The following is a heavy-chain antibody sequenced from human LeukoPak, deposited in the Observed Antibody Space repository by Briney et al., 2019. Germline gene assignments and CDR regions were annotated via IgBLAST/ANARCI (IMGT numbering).Heavy chain of an antibody. CDR3: ARQSSDILTGYYRGPYYYYGMDV. D-gene: IGHD3-9*01. J-gene: IGHJ6*02. Sequence: SETLSLTCTVSGGSISSSNYYWGWIRQPPGKGLEWIGSIYYSGSTYYNPSLKSGVTISVDTSKNQFYLKLSSVTAADTAAYYCARQSSDILTGYYRGPYYYYGMDVWGQGTTVTVSS. V-gene: IGHV4-39*01. CDR1: GGSISSSNYY. CDR2: IYYSGST.